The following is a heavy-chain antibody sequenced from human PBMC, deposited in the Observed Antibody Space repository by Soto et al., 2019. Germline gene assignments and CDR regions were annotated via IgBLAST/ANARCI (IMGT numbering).Heavy chain of an antibody. CDR1: GGSISSGDYY. Sequence: SETLSRTCTVSGGSISSGDYYWSWIRQPPGKGLEWIGYIYYSGSTYYNPSLKSRVTISVDTSKNQFSLKLSSVTAADAAVYYCARDQMEQYYDFWSGYYTGSHGMDVWGQGTTVT. CDR3: ARDQMEQYYDFWSGYYTGSHGMDV. CDR2: IYYSGST. D-gene: IGHD3-3*01. V-gene: IGHV4-30-4*01. J-gene: IGHJ6*02.